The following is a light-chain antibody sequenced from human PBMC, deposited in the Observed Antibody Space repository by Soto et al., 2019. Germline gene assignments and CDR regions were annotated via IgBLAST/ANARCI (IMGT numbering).Light chain of an antibody. CDR3: SSYVSKNSPM. V-gene: IGLV2-14*03. Sequence: QSALTQPASVSASAGQSITISCTGTSSDVETYKYVSWYQQRAGKVPKLILYDVTDRPSGISPRFSGSKSGNTASLTISGLQPEDEADYYCSSYVSKNSPMFGGGTKLTVL. CDR1: SSDVETYKY. J-gene: IGLJ3*02. CDR2: DVT.